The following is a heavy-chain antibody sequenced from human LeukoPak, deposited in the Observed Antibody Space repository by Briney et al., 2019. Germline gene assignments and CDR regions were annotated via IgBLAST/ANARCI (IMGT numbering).Heavy chain of an antibody. Sequence: ASVKVSCKASGYTFTGYYMHWVRQAPGQGLEWMGWINPNSGGTNYEQKFQGRVTMTRDTSISTAYMELSRLRSDDTAVYYCASLGSVDGSGSVVFDYWGQGTLVTVSS. D-gene: IGHD3-10*01. CDR2: INPNSGGT. CDR3: ASLGSVDGSGSVVFDY. J-gene: IGHJ4*02. V-gene: IGHV1-2*02. CDR1: GYTFTGYY.